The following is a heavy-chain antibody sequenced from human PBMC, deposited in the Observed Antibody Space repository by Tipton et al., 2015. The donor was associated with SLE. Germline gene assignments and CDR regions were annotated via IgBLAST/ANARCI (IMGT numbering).Heavy chain of an antibody. J-gene: IGHJ4*02. CDR1: GYNFNTYG. V-gene: IGHV1-18*01. Sequence: QLVQSGAEVKKPGASVKVSCKASGYNFNTYGISWVRQAPGEGLEWMGWISVNNGNTDYAQKLQDRVTMTTNTSTSTAYMELRRLRSDDTAVYYCATDSGYSGDDYWGQGTLVTVSS. CDR3: ATDSGYSGDDY. CDR2: ISVNNGNT. D-gene: IGHD5-12*01.